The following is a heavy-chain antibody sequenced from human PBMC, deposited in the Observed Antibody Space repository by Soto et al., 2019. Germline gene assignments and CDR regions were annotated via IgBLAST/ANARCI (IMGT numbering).Heavy chain of an antibody. V-gene: IGHV3-73*01. CDR1: GFTFIDSA. D-gene: IGHD4-17*01. J-gene: IGHJ2*01. Sequence: WGSLRLSCAASGFTFIDSALHWVGHSSFKWLEWVVRIRTKVNDHATIYTASVRGGFTISRDDSKNTAFLQMDSLKTEDTAIYYCTRPNDSGDYDWYFDLWGRGTLVTVSS. CDR2: IRTKVNDHAT. CDR3: TRPNDSGDYDWYFDL.